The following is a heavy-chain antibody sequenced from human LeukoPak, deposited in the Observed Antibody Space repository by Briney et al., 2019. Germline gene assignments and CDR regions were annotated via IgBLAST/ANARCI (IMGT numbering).Heavy chain of an antibody. V-gene: IGHV3-21*01. J-gene: IGHJ4*02. CDR1: GFTFSSYS. CDR2: ISSSSSYI. Sequence: GGSLRLSCAASGFTFSSYSMTWVRQAPGKGLEWVSSISSSSSYIYYADSVKGRFTISRDNAKNSLYLQMNSLRAGDTAVYYCARVPKVPAELDYWGQGTLVTVSS. CDR3: ARVPKVPAELDY. D-gene: IGHD2-2*01.